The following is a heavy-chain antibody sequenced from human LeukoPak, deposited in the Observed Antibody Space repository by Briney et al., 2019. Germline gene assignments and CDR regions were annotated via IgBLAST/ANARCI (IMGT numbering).Heavy chain of an antibody. CDR1: GFTFSSYW. CDR2: ISYDGSSK. V-gene: IGHV3-30*03. D-gene: IGHD5-18*01. CDR3: ARARSSYGYGDAFDI. J-gene: IGHJ3*02. Sequence: GSLRLSCVASGFTFSSYWMHWVRQAPGKGLEWVAVISYDGSSKYYADSVKGRFTISRDNSKNTLYLQMNSLRAEDTAVYYCARARSSYGYGDAFDIWGQGTMVTVSS.